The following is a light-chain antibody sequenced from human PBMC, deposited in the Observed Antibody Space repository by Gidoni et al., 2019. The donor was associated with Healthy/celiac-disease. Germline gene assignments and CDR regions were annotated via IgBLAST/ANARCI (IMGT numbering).Light chain of an antibody. J-gene: IGLJ2*01. CDR2: GNS. CDR1: SSNIGAGYA. Sequence: QSVLPQPPSLSGAPRPTVPISCTGSSSNIGAGYAVHWYQQLPGTAPKLLIYGNSNRPSGVPDRCSGSKSGTSASRAITGLQAEEEADYYCQSYESSLSGFVVFGGGTKLTVL. V-gene: IGLV1-40*01. CDR3: QSYESSLSGFVV.